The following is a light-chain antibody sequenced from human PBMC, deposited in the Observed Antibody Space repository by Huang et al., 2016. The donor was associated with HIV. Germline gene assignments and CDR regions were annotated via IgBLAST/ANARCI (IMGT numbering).Light chain of an antibody. CDR1: QSVGSY. V-gene: IGKV3-11*01. Sequence: EIILTESPATLSLSPGERATLSCRASQSVGSYLAWYQQKPGQAPRLLIYAATNRATGIPARFSGGGSGTDFTLTIRGLEPDDFAVYFCQQRSNRTPTTFGQGTKVE. CDR2: AAT. CDR3: QQRSNRTPTT. J-gene: IGKJ1*01.